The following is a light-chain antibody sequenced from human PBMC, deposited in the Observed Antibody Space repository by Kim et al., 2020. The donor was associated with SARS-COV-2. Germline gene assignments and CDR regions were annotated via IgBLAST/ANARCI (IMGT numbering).Light chain of an antibody. V-gene: IGKV3-15*01. J-gene: IGKJ4*01. Sequence: IVMTQSPATLSVSPGERATLSCRASQSVRSNLAWYQQKPGQAPRLLIFDASTRATGVPARFSGSGSGTEFTLTISSLQSEDFALYYCQQYNDWPPLTFGGGTKVDIK. CDR1: QSVRSN. CDR3: QQYNDWPPLT. CDR2: DAS.